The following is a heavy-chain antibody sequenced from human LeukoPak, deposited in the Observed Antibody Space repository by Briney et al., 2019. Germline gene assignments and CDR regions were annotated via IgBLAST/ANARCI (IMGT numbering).Heavy chain of an antibody. V-gene: IGHV4-34*01. CDR1: GFTFSDYY. CDR2: INHSGST. D-gene: IGHD1-26*01. Sequence: PGGSLRLSCAASGFTFSDYYMSWIRQAPGKGLEWIGEINHSGSTNYNPSLKSRVTISVDTSKNQFSLKLSSVTAADTAVYYCAREGMEWELLLRAFDIWGQGTMVTVSS. J-gene: IGHJ3*02. CDR3: AREGMEWELLLRAFDI.